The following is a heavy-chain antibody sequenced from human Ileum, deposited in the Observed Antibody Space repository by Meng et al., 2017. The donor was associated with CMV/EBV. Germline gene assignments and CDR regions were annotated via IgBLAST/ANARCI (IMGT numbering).Heavy chain of an antibody. CDR1: GFTFSTYW. CDR3: ARDSEPLTGDLYYYYYGMDV. D-gene: IGHD7-27*01. CDR2: INSDGNII. J-gene: IGHJ6*02. Sequence: GGSLRLSCAASGFTFSTYWMHWVRQGPGKGPVWVSRINSDGNIISYADSVKGRFTISRDNARTTLYLQMNSLRVEDTAVYYCARDSEPLTGDLYYYYYGMDVWGQGTTVTVSS. V-gene: IGHV3-74*01.